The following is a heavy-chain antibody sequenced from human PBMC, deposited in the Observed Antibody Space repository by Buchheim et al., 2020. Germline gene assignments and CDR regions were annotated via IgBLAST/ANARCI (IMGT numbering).Heavy chain of an antibody. Sequence: QVQLVESGGGVVQPGRSLRLSCAASGFTFSSYAMHWVRQAPGKGLEWVAVISYDGSNKYYADSVKGRFTISRDNSKNTLYLQMNSLRAEDTAVYYCARDKGEEMASRVLDYWGQGTL. CDR1: GFTFSSYA. V-gene: IGHV3-30-3*01. CDR3: ARDKGEEMASRVLDY. CDR2: ISYDGSNK. J-gene: IGHJ4*02. D-gene: IGHD5-24*01.